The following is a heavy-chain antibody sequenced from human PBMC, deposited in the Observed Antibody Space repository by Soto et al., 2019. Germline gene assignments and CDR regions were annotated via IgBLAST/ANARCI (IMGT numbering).Heavy chain of an antibody. CDR1: GYTFITYG. J-gene: IGHJ4*02. CDR2: ISAYNGDT. V-gene: IGHV1-18*01. CDR3: AGGGGGPTRLKLQF. D-gene: IGHD2-15*01. Sequence: QVQLVQSGAEVKKPGASVKVSCKASGYTFITYGVSWVRQAPGQGLEWMGWISAYNGDTNYAQNLQGRVTMTTDTSTTTAYMELRSLRSDDTAVYYCAGGGGGPTRLKLQFWGQGTLVTVSS.